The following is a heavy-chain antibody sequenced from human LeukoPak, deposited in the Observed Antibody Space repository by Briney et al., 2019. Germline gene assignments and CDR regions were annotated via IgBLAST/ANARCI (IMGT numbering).Heavy chain of an antibody. CDR2: ISSSGSTI. Sequence: GSLRLSCAASGFTFSSYSMNWVRRAPGKGLEWVSYISSSGSTIYYADSVKGRFTISRDNAKNSLYLQMNSLRAEDTAVYYCARDLTVEMATIRYYGMDVWGQGTTVTVSS. V-gene: IGHV3-48*04. CDR1: GFTFSSYS. J-gene: IGHJ6*02. D-gene: IGHD5-24*01. CDR3: ARDLTVEMATIRYYGMDV.